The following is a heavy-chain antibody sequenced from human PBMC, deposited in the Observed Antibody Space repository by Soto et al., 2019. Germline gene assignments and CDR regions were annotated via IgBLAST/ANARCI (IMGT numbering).Heavy chain of an antibody. V-gene: IGHV3-74*01. Sequence: EVPLVESGGDLVQPGGSLRLSCAASGFTFSSYWMYWVRQAPGKGLVWVSRISSDGSRTDYADSVKGRFTISRDNARSTWYLQMNSLRAEDTAVYYCARVRYTSTWYYYGMDVWGQGTTVTVSS. CDR2: ISSDGSRT. D-gene: IGHD6-13*01. CDR3: ARVRYTSTWYYYGMDV. CDR1: GFTFSSYW. J-gene: IGHJ6*02.